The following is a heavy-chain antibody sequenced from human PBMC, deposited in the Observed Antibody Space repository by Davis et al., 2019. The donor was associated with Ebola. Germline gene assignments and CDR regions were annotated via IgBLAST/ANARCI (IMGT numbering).Heavy chain of an antibody. CDR1: GYTFTSYG. CDR2: VSAYNGYT. Sequence: AASVKVSCKASGYTFTSYGITWVRQAPGQGLEWMGWVSAYNGYTNYAQKLQGRVTMTTDTSTSTAYMELSSLRSEDTAVYYCASSYTVTTPWRFDYWGQGTLVTVSS. CDR3: ASSYTVTTPWRFDY. J-gene: IGHJ4*02. V-gene: IGHV1-18*01. D-gene: IGHD4-17*01.